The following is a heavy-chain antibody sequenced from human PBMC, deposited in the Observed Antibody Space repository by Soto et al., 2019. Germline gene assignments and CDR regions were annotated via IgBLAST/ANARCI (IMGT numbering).Heavy chain of an antibody. CDR3: ATITIFGVVIICYYYGMDV. V-gene: IGHV3-66*01. J-gene: IGHJ6*02. D-gene: IGHD3-3*01. CDR2: IYSGGST. CDR1: GFTVSSNY. Sequence: GGSLRLSCAASGFTVSSNYMSWVRQAPGKGLEWVSVIYSGGSTYYADSVKGRFNISRDNSKNTLYLQMNSLRSEYTVVYYCATITIFGVVIICYYYGMDVWGQGTTVTVSS.